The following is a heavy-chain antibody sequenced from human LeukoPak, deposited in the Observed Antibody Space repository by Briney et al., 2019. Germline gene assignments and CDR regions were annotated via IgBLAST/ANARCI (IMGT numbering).Heavy chain of an antibody. CDR3: ARDVGEYCSSTNCYASHY. CDR2: INPHSGGT. D-gene: IGHD2-2*01. J-gene: IGHJ4*02. V-gene: IGHV1-2*03. CDR1: GYTFTSYV. Sequence: LGASVKVSCKASGYTFTSYVISWVRQGPGQGLERMGWINPHSGGTNYAQKFQGGVTMTRDTSITTAYMELSSLRSDDTAVYYCARDVGEYCSSTNCYASHYWGQGTLVTVSS.